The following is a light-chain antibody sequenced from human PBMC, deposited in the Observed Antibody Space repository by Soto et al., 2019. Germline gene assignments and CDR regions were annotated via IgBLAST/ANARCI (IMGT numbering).Light chain of an antibody. CDR3: SSYAGSKEV. V-gene: IGLV2-8*01. Sequence: QSVLTQPASVSGSPGQSIAISCTGTSVDVGGYDYVSWYQQHPGKAPKLMIHEVNKRPSWVPNRFSGSKSGNTASLTVSGLQADDEADYYCSSYAGSKEVFGTGTKVTVL. CDR2: EVN. CDR1: SVDVGGYDY. J-gene: IGLJ1*01.